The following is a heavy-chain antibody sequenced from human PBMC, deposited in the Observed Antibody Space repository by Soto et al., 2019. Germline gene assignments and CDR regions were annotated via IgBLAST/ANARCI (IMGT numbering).Heavy chain of an antibody. J-gene: IGHJ6*03. CDR3: AKDIVGSSPTYYMDV. D-gene: IGHD1-26*01. CDR1: GFTFSSYA. Sequence: EVQLLESGGGLVQPGGSLRLSCAASGFTFSSYAMSWVRQAPGKGLEWVSAISGSGGSTYYADSVKGRFTISRDNSKNRRYLQMNGVRAEDTAVYYCAKDIVGSSPTYYMDVWGKGTTVTVSS. CDR2: ISGSGGST. V-gene: IGHV3-23*01.